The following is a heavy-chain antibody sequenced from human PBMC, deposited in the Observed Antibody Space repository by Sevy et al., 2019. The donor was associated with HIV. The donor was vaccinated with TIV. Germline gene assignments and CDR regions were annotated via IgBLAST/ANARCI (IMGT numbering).Heavy chain of an antibody. D-gene: IGHD6-13*01. CDR3: ARASIAAAGWFDP. Sequence: GGSLRLSCAASGFTFSPYSMHWVRQAPGKGLEWVSYISSSGSTIYYADSVKGRFTISRDNAKNSLYLQMNSLRAEDTAVYYCARASIAAAGWFDPWGQGTLVTVSS. CDR2: ISSSGSTI. V-gene: IGHV3-48*04. J-gene: IGHJ5*02. CDR1: GFTFSPYS.